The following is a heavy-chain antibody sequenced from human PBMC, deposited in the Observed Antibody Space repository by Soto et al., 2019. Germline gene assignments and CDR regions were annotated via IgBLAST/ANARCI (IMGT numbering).Heavy chain of an antibody. D-gene: IGHD5-12*01. Sequence: PGGSLRLSCAASGFTFSSYAMSWVRQAPGKGLEWVSAISGSGGSTYYADSVKGRFTISRDNSKNTLYLQMNSLRAEDTAVYYCAKVKREHSGYDLFDYWGQGTLVTVSS. V-gene: IGHV3-23*01. J-gene: IGHJ4*02. CDR2: ISGSGGST. CDR3: AKVKREHSGYDLFDY. CDR1: GFTFSSYA.